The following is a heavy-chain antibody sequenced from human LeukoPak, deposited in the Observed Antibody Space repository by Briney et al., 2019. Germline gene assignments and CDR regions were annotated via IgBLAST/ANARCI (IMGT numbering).Heavy chain of an antibody. CDR2: INGGNGDT. Sequence: ASVKVSCKASGYTFTSYTIHWVRQAPGQRLEWMGWINGGNGDTKYSQKFQGRVTITRDTSASTAYMELSSLRSEDTAVYYCARDSTVNTSDFDYWGQGTLVTVSS. D-gene: IGHD6-19*01. CDR1: GYTFTSYT. CDR3: ARDSTVNTSDFDY. V-gene: IGHV1-3*01. J-gene: IGHJ4*02.